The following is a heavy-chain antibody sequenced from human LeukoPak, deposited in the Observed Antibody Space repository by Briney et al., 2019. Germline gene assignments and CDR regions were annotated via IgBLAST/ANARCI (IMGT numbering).Heavy chain of an antibody. V-gene: IGHV4-34*01. J-gene: IGHJ4*02. D-gene: IGHD6-13*01. CDR1: GGSFSGYY. CDR3: ARGGPQRSSWHRKFDY. Sequence: SETLSLTCAVSGGSFSGYYWSWIRQPPGKGLEWIGEINHSGSTNYNPSLKSRVTISVDTSKNQFSLKLSSVTAADTAVYYCARGGPQRSSWHRKFDYGGQGTLVTVS. CDR2: INHSGST.